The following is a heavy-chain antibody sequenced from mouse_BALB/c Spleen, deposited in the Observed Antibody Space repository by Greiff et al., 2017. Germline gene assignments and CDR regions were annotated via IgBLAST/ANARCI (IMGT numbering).Heavy chain of an antibody. D-gene: IGHD2-4*01. CDR1: GFTFSSYA. CDR2: ISSGGSYT. J-gene: IGHJ3*01. CDR3: ARGITTTERRRSWFAY. Sequence: EVQVVESGGGLVKPGGSLNLSCAASGFTFSSYAMSWVRQSPEKRLEWVAEISSGGSYTYYPDTVTGRFTISRDNPKNTLFLQMTSLRSEDTAMYYCARGITTTERRRSWFAYWGQGTLVTVSA. V-gene: IGHV5-9-4*01.